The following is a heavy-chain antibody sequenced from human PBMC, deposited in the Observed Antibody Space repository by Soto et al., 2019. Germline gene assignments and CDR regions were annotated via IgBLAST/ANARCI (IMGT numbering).Heavy chain of an antibody. CDR2: INGNDGNT. D-gene: IGHD3-9*01. CDR3: AREKTGYYDY. V-gene: IGHV1-18*01. J-gene: IGHJ4*02. Sequence: ASVKVSCKASGYTFTSYGISWVRQAPGQGLEWVGWINGNDGNTDYAQKFRGRVTMTRSTSTSTAYMELSSLRSEDTAGEYCAREKTGYYDYWGQGTLVNVAS. CDR1: GYTFTSYG.